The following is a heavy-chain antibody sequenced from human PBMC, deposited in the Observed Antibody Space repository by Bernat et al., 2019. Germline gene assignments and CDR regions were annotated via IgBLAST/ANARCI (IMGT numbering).Heavy chain of an antibody. Sequence: VHLVESGGGVVQPGRSLRLSCVASGFIFSGSWMHWVRQAPGKGLVWVSRINSDGSRTAYADSVKGRFTISRDNARNTLYLQMNSLRVEDTAVYYCAGGGSYASGSWGQGTLVTVSS. V-gene: IGHV3-74*02. CDR1: GFIFSGSW. CDR3: AGGGSYASGS. J-gene: IGHJ4*02. CDR2: INSDGSRT. D-gene: IGHD3-10*01.